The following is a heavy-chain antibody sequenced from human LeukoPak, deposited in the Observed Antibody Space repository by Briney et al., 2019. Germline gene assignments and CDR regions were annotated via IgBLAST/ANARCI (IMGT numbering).Heavy chain of an antibody. Sequence: PSETLSLTCAVYGVSFSGYYWSWIRQPPGKGLEWIGEINHSGSTNYNPSLKSRVTISVDTSKNQFSLKLSSVTAADTAVYYCARGVTELLPDYWGQGTLVTVSS. CDR3: ARGVTELLPDY. CDR1: GVSFSGYY. D-gene: IGHD1-26*01. V-gene: IGHV4-34*01. CDR2: INHSGST. J-gene: IGHJ4*02.